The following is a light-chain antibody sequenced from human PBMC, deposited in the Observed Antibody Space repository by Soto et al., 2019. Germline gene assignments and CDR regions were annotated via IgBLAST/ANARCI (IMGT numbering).Light chain of an antibody. J-gene: IGKJ4*01. V-gene: IGKV1-12*01. CDR1: QGISSW. Sequence: DIQMTQSPSFVSASVGDRVTITCRASQGISSWLAWYQHKPGRAPKLLIHAASSLESGVPSRCSGSRSGTNFTLTISSPQPEDFATYNSQKTTSFPRTFGGGTKVEIK. CDR3: QKTTSFPRT. CDR2: AAS.